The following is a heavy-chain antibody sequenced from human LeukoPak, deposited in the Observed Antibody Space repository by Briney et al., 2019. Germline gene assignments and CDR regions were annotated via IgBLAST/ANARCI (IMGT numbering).Heavy chain of an antibody. D-gene: IGHD2-21*02. J-gene: IGHJ4*02. CDR2: MNPKSGNT. V-gene: IGHV1-8*01. CDR1: GYTFTSSD. CDR3: SGGPCIGGDCYSYDFDF. Sequence: ALGKLCCKASGYTFTSSDINWVGEAAGQGLEWLGGMNPKSGNTGYSQKFPGRVTMTNNTSIAKTCMALSRLRWRDAAGYYFSGGPCIGGDCYSYDFDFWGQGTLVTVSS.